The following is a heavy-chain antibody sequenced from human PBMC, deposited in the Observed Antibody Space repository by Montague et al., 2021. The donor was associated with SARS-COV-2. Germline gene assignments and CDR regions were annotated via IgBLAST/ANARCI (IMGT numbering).Heavy chain of an antibody. CDR2: INHSGST. CDR1: DGSFSGYY. V-gene: IGHV4-34*01. Sequence: SETLSLTCAVYDGSFSGYYWSWIRQPPGKGLEWIGEINHSGSTNYNPSLKSRVTISVDTSKNQFSLKLSSVTAADTAVYYCARARPSVVVVAATAFDIWGQGTMVTVSS. J-gene: IGHJ3*02. CDR3: ARARPSVVVVAATAFDI. D-gene: IGHD2-15*01.